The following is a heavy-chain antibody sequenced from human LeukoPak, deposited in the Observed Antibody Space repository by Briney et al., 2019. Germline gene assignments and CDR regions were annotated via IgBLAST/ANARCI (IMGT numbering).Heavy chain of an antibody. CDR1: GFTFSNYW. D-gene: IGHD5-18*01. Sequence: GGSLRLSCAASGFTFSNYWMSWVRQAPGKGLEWVANIKQDGSQKYYVDSVKGRFTISRDNAKNSLYLQMNSLRAEDTAVYYCARRYSYNSVFDYWGQGTLATVSS. CDR2: IKQDGSQK. CDR3: ARRYSYNSVFDY. V-gene: IGHV3-7*01. J-gene: IGHJ4*02.